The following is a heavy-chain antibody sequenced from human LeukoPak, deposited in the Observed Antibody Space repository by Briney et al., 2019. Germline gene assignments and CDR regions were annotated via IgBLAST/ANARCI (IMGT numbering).Heavy chain of an antibody. CDR3: AKGPLYNIAGSYI. V-gene: IGHV3-23*01. D-gene: IGHD1-26*01. CDR1: GFTFSSYA. CDR2: ISGSGGST. Sequence: PGGSLRLSCAASGFTFSSYAMSWVRQAPGKGLXXXSAISGSGGSTYYADSVKGRFTISRDNSKNTLYLQMNSLRAEDTAVYYCAKGPLYNIAGSYIWGQGTLVTVSS. J-gene: IGHJ4*02.